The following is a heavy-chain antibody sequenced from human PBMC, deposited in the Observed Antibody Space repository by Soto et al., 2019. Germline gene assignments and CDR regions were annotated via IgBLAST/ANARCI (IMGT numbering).Heavy chain of an antibody. J-gene: IGHJ4*02. CDR1: GYTLTGDA. CDR3: ARGVATKYTDYFDY. CDR2: INAGNGNT. V-gene: IGHV1-3*01. D-gene: IGHD2-2*02. Sequence: VSVTGSCKSSGYTLTGDAVGWVRQAPGQRLEWMGWINAGNGNTKYSQKFQGRVIITRDTSISTAYMELSRLRSDDTAVYYCARGVATKYTDYFDYWGQGTLVTVSS.